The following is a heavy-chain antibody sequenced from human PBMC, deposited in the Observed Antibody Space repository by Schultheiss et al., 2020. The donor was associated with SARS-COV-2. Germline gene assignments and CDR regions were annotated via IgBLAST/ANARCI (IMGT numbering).Heavy chain of an antibody. D-gene: IGHD6-6*01. CDR2: ISSSSSYT. Sequence: GGSLRLSCAASGFTFSSYAMHWVRQAPGKGLEWVSYISSSSSYTNYADSVKGRFTISRDNAKNSLYLQMNSLRAEDTAVYYCASSAYSSSSIDYWGQGTLVTVSS. CDR1: GFTFSSYA. J-gene: IGHJ4*02. V-gene: IGHV3-21*05. CDR3: ASSAYSSSSIDY.